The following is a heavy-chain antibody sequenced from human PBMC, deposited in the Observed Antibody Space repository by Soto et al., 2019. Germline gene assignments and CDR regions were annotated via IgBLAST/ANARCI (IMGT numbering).Heavy chain of an antibody. CDR3: VRDNIVRPMESFDC. D-gene: IGHD1-26*01. Sequence: PSQTLSLTCAISGDSVSSNSATWHWIRQSPSRGLEWLGRTYYRSKWYSDYATSVKSRITINPDTSKNQFSLQLKSVTPEDTAVYYCVRDNIVRPMESFDCCGTGPHVTVFS. CDR1: GDSVSSNSAT. CDR2: TYYRSKWYS. V-gene: IGHV6-1*01. J-gene: IGHJ4*02.